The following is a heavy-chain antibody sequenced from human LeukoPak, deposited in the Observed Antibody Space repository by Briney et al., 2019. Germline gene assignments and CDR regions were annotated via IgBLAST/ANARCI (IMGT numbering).Heavy chain of an antibody. CDR2: IIPIFGTA. Sequence: SVKGSCKGSGGTFSSYAISWVRQAPGQGLEWMGRIIPIFGTANSAQKFQSRVTISPDEPTSTDYMELSRLRAEDTAVYYCAREQVGATYDAFDIWGQGTMVTVSS. D-gene: IGHD1-26*01. J-gene: IGHJ3*02. CDR1: GGTFSSYA. CDR3: AREQVGATYDAFDI. V-gene: IGHV1-69*13.